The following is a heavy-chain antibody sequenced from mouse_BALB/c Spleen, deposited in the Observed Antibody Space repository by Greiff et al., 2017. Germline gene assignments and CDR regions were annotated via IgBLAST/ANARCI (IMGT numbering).Heavy chain of an antibody. D-gene: IGHD2-4*01. Sequence: EVKLLESGPSLVKPSQTLSLTCSVTGDSITSGYWNWIRKFPGNKLEYMGYISYSGSTYYNPSLKSRISITRDTSKNQYYLQLNSVTTEDTATYYCARSGSYDYGYYAMDYWGQGTSVTVSS. V-gene: IGHV3-8*02. CDR2: ISYSGST. CDR1: GDSITSGY. CDR3: ARSGSYDYGYYAMDY. J-gene: IGHJ4*01.